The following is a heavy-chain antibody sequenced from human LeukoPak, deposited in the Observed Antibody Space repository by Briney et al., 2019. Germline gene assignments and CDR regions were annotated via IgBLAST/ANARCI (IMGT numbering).Heavy chain of an antibody. J-gene: IGHJ4*02. CDR1: GGSISSGDYY. D-gene: IGHD6-13*01. V-gene: IGHV4-30-4*08. CDR2: IYYSGSA. Sequence: SETLSLTCTVSGGSISSGDYYWSWIRQPPGKGLEWIGYIYYSGSAYYNPSLKSRVTISVDTSKNQFSLKLSSVTAADTAVYYCARGSSSWYFYFDYWGQGTLVTVSS. CDR3: ARGSSSWYFYFDY.